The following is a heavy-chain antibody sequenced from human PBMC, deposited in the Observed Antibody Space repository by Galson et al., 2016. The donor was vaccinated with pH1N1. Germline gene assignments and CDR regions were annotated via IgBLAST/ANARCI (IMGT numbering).Heavy chain of an antibody. Sequence: LRLSCAASGLTFNSYGMHWVRQAPGKGPEWVAFIRYDGSNKYYADSVKGRFTTSRDNSKNMLYLQMNSLRTEDTAVYYCAKDRGYSYGRFFDYWGQGALVIVSS. V-gene: IGHV3-30*02. CDR3: AKDRGYSYGRFFDY. J-gene: IGHJ4*02. CDR1: GLTFNSYG. D-gene: IGHD5-12*01. CDR2: IRYDGSNK.